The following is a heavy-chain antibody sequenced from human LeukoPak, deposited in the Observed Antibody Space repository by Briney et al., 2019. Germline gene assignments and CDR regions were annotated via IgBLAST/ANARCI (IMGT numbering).Heavy chain of an antibody. Sequence: GGSLRLSCAASGFTFSSYAMSWVRQAPGKGLEWVSAISGSGGSTYCADSVKGRFTISRDNSKNTLYLQMNSLRAEDTAVYYCAKVAPYIVVVPAAIYYWGQGTLVTVSS. J-gene: IGHJ4*02. CDR2: ISGSGGST. CDR1: GFTFSSYA. V-gene: IGHV3-23*01. CDR3: AKVAPYIVVVPAAIYY. D-gene: IGHD2-2*01.